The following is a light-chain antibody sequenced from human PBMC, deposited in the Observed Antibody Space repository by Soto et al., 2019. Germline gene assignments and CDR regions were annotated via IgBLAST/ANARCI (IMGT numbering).Light chain of an antibody. CDR3: QQRTNWPPGFT. Sequence: EIVLTQFPATLSLSPGERATLSCRASQSVSTSLAWYQQKPGQAPRLLIYGASNRATGVPARFSGSGSGTDFTLTISSLQPEDFAFYFCQQRTNWPPGFTFGPGTKVYIK. CDR1: QSVSTS. V-gene: IGKV3-11*01. J-gene: IGKJ3*01. CDR2: GAS.